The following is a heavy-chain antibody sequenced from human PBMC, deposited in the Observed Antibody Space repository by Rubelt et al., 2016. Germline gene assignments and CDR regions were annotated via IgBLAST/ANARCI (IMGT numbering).Heavy chain of an antibody. Sequence: SYAQKFQGRVTMTRDTSTSTVYMELSSLRSEDTAVYSCARGVYYDSSGYYSDYFDYWGQGTLVTVSS. V-gene: IGHV1-46*03. J-gene: IGHJ4*02. CDR3: ARGVYYDSSGYYSDYFDY. D-gene: IGHD3-22*01.